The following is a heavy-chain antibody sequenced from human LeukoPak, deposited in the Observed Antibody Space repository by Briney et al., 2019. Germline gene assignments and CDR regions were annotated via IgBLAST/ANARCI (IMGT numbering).Heavy chain of an antibody. Sequence: GGSLRLSCAASGFTFSDYWMTWVRQAPGRGLECMANIKEDGSETYYLDSVEGRFTISRDNAKTSLYLQMNSLRAEGTAVYYCAGATIFGVVSALGPLDSWGQGTLVTVSS. D-gene: IGHD3-3*01. V-gene: IGHV3-7*01. CDR3: AGATIFGVVSALGPLDS. CDR1: GFTFSDYW. J-gene: IGHJ4*02. CDR2: IKEDGSET.